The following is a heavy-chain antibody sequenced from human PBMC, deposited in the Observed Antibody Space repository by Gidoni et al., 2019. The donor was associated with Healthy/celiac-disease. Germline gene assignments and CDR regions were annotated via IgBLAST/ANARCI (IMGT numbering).Heavy chain of an antibody. D-gene: IGHD3-22*01. Sequence: QVQLVQSGAEVKKPGASVKVSCKASGYTFPSYDINWVRQATGQGLEWMGWMNPNSGNTGYAQKFQGRVTMTRNTSISTAYMELSSLRSEDTAVYYCARGGAFGYDSSGYTDVRLVDYGMDVWGQGTTVTVSS. CDR1: GYTFPSYD. CDR2: MNPNSGNT. V-gene: IGHV1-8*01. J-gene: IGHJ6*02. CDR3: ARGGAFGYDSSGYTDVRLVDYGMDV.